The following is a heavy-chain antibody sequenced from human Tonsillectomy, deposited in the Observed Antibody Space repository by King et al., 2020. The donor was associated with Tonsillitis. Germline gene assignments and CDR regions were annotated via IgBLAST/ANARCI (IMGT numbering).Heavy chain of an antibody. D-gene: IGHD2-2*01. CDR1: GYTFSSYG. Sequence: VQLVESGGGVVQPGRSLRLSCTASGYTFSSYGMHWVRQAPGKGLEWVAVISYDGNNKSYADSVKGRFTISRDNSKNTLYLEMNNLRGEDTAVYDCAKELVHQPLGYWGQGTLVTVSS. CDR2: ISYDGNNK. J-gene: IGHJ4*02. CDR3: AKELVHQPLGY. V-gene: IGHV3-30*18.